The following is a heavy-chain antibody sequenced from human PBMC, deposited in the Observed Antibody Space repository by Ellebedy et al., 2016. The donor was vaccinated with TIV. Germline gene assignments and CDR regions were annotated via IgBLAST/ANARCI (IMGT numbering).Heavy chain of an antibody. CDR3: ARVGLYSSGWQGGYVDY. D-gene: IGHD6-19*01. J-gene: IGHJ4*02. CDR1: GFTFSRHW. CDR2: INPDGSST. Sequence: PGGSLRLSCAASGFTFSRHWMHWVRQAPGKGLVWVSRINPDGSSTDYADSVKGRFTISRDNAKNSLYLQMNSLRAEDTAVYYCARVGLYSSGWQGGYVDYWGQGTLVTVSS. V-gene: IGHV3-74*01.